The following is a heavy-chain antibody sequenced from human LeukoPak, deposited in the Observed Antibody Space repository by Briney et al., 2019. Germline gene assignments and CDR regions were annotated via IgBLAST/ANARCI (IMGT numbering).Heavy chain of an antibody. CDR1: GFTFTYYW. CDR3: ARGHYYDSSGYYSFFDY. D-gene: IGHD3-22*01. J-gene: IGHJ4*02. Sequence: GGSLRLSCAASGFTFTYYWMHWVRQAPGKGLVWISRINSDGSSTSYADSVKGRVTISRDNAKNTLYLQMNSLRAEDTAVYYCARGHYYDSSGYYSFFDYWGQGTLVTVSS. CDR2: INSDGSST. V-gene: IGHV3-74*01.